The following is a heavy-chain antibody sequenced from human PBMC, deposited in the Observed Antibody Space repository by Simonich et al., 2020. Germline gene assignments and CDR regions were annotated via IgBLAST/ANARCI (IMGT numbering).Heavy chain of an antibody. CDR3: ARKRFLEWFFDY. D-gene: IGHD3-3*01. J-gene: IGHJ4*02. Sequence: EVQLVESGGGLVKPGGSLRLSCAASGFTFSSYSMNWVRQAPGKGLEWVSSSSSMSSYIYNADSVKGRFTISRDNAKNSLYLQMNSLRAEDTAVYYCARKRFLEWFFDYWGQGTLVTVSS. CDR2: SSSMSSYI. CDR1: GFTFSSYS. V-gene: IGHV3-21*01.